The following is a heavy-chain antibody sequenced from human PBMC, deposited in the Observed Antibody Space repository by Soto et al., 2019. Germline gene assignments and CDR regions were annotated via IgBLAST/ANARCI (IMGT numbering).Heavy chain of an antibody. Sequence: PSETLSLTCTVSASSISNGDYYWSWIRTPPGKGLESIGYIYYSGSTYYNPARKSRVTISVDTSNTQFSLKPSAVTAADTAVYYCASGGVTGTTGYYYGMDVWGQGTTVTVSS. CDR3: ASGGVTGTTGYYYGMDV. CDR1: ASSISNGDYY. CDR2: IYYSGST. V-gene: IGHV4-30-4*01. J-gene: IGHJ6*02. D-gene: IGHD1-7*01.